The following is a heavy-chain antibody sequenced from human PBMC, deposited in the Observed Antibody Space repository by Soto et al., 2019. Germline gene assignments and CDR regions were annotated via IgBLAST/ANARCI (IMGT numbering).Heavy chain of an antibody. CDR1: GGSVSSGSYY. Sequence: QVQLQESGPGLVKPSETLSLTCTVSGGSVSSGSYYWSWIRQPPGKGLEWIGYIYYSGSTNYNPSLKSRVTISVDTSKNQFSLKLSSVTAADTAVYYCARVASPYYYGSGTYYNWGQGTLVTVSS. CDR3: ARVASPYYYGSGTYYN. CDR2: IYYSGST. V-gene: IGHV4-61*01. J-gene: IGHJ4*02. D-gene: IGHD3-10*01.